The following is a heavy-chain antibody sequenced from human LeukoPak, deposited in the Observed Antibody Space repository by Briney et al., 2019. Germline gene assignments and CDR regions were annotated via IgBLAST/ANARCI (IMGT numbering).Heavy chain of an antibody. CDR1: GFTFSSYA. D-gene: IGHD1-26*01. V-gene: IGHV3-23*01. CDR3: ANVEWPLDY. J-gene: IGHJ4*02. CDR2: ISGSASNT. Sequence: PGGSLRLSCAASGFTFSSYAMSWVRQAPGKGLEWVSAISGSASNTYYADSVKGRFIISRDNSRNTLYLQMNSLRAEDTAVYYCANVEWPLDYWGQGTLVTVSS.